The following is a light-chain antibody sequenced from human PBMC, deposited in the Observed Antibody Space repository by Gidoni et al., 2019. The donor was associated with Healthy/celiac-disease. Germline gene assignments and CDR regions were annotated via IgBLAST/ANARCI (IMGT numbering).Light chain of an antibody. CDR2: CAS. V-gene: IGKV3-15*01. CDR1: QSVSSN. CDR3: QQYNNWPPLT. Sequence: EIVMTQSPATLYVSPGEKATLSCRASQSVSSNLAWYQQIPGQAPRLLIDCASTSATGIPARFSGSASGTEFTLTISILQSEDFAVYYCQQYNNWPPLTFGGGTKVEIK. J-gene: IGKJ4*01.